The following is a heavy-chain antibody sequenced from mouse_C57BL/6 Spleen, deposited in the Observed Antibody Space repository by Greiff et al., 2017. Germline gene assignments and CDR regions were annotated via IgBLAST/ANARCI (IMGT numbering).Heavy chain of an antibody. CDR2: INPSNGGT. V-gene: IGHV1-53*01. D-gene: IGHD1-1*01. J-gene: IGHJ3*01. CDR1: GYTFTSYW. Sequence: VQLQQPGTELVKPGASVKLSCKASGYTFTSYWMHWVKQRPGQGLEWIGNINPSNGGTNYNEKFKSKATLTVDKSSSTAYMQLSSLTSEDSAVYYCARDAPITTVVARFAYWGQGTLVTVSA. CDR3: ARDAPITTVVARFAY.